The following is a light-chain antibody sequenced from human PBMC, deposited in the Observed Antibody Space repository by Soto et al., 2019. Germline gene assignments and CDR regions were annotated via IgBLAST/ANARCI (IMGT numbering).Light chain of an antibody. V-gene: IGLV2-8*01. CDR1: SSDVGGYNY. CDR3: SSYAGSNTFVV. Sequence: QSALTQPPSASGSPGQSVTISCTGTSSDVGGYNYVSWYQQHPGKAPKLMIYEVTKRPSGVPDRFSGSKSGNTASLTVSGLQAEDDAAYYCSSYAGSNTFVVFGGGTKLTVL. J-gene: IGLJ2*01. CDR2: EVT.